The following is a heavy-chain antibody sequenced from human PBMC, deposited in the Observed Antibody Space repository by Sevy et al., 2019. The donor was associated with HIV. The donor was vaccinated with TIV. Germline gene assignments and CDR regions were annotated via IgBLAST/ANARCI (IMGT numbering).Heavy chain of an antibody. D-gene: IGHD3-22*01. CDR1: GFTFNTHA. V-gene: IGHV3-23*01. CDR3: AKALNPALESMLEVNLRSLKGFDV. J-gene: IGHJ3*01. Sequence: GGSLRLSCAASGFTFNTHAMNWVRQAPGKGLEWVSVISGPGYGTNYADSVKGRFTISRDKSKKTPYLQMNSLRDDDTAVYYCAKALNPALESMLEVNLRSLKGFDVWGQGTMVTVSS. CDR2: ISGPGYGT.